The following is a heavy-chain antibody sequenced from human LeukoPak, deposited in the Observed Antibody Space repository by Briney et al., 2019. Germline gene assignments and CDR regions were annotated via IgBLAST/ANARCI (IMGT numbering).Heavy chain of an antibody. CDR2: ISGSGGST. CDR1: GFTFSSYA. Sequence: PGGSLRLSCAASGFTFSSYAMSWVRQAPGKGLEWVSAISGSGGSTYYADSVKGRFTISRDNSKNTLDLQMNSLESEDTAVYYCARDGYNGNHMDVWGKGTPVTISS. CDR3: ARDGYNGNHMDV. J-gene: IGHJ6*04. V-gene: IGHV3-23*01. D-gene: IGHD5-24*01.